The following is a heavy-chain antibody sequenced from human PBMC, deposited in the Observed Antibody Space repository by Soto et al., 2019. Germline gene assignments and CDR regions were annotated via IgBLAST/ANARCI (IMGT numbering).Heavy chain of an antibody. V-gene: IGHV3-15*01. Sequence: PGGSLRLSCAASGFTFSNAWMSWVRQAPGKGLEWVGRIKSKTDGGTTDYAAPVKGRFTISRDDSKNTLYLQMNSLKTEDTAVYYCTTDLYDWNYYYFDYWGQGTLVTVSS. J-gene: IGHJ4*02. CDR2: IKSKTDGGTT. CDR3: TTDLYDWNYYYFDY. D-gene: IGHD1-7*01. CDR1: GFTFSNAW.